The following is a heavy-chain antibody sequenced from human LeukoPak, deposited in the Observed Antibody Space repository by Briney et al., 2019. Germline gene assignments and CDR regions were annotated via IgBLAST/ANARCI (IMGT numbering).Heavy chain of an antibody. CDR2: TYYRSTWYN. D-gene: IGHD2-2*01. J-gene: IGHJ5*02. V-gene: IGHV6-1*01. CDR1: GDSVSSNSVT. Sequence: SQTLSLTCAISGDSVSSNSVTWNWIRQSPSRGLEWLGRTYYRSTWYNDYAVSVRGRITVNPDTSKNQFSLHLNSVTPEDTAVYYCARRLTQYDCFDPWGQGILVTISS. CDR3: ARRLTQYDCFDP.